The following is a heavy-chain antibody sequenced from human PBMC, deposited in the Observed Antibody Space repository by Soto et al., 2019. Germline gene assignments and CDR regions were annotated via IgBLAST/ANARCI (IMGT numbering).Heavy chain of an antibody. V-gene: IGHV3-66*01. Sequence: EVQLVESGGGLVQPGGSLRLSCAASGFTVSSNYMSWVRQAPGKGLEWVSVIYSGGSTYYADSVKGRFTISRDNSNNTRYLQMNSLRAEDTDVYYCARTNYYGAGSIVDYWGQGTLVTVSS. D-gene: IGHD3-10*01. CDR1: GFTVSSNY. CDR2: IYSGGST. J-gene: IGHJ4*02. CDR3: ARTNYYGAGSIVDY.